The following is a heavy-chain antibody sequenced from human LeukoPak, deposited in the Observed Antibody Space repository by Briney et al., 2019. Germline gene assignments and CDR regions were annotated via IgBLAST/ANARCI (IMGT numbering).Heavy chain of an antibody. D-gene: IGHD4-17*01. CDR1: GGSISSYY. CDR2: IYYSGST. V-gene: IGHV4-59*01. CDR3: ARGSMYGDYGTLDY. J-gene: IGHJ4*02. Sequence: SETLSLTCTVSGGSISSYYWSWIRQPPGKGLEWIGYIYYSGSTNYNPSLKSRVTISVDTSKNQFSLKLSSVTAADTAVYYCARGSMYGDYGTLDYWGQGTLVTVSS.